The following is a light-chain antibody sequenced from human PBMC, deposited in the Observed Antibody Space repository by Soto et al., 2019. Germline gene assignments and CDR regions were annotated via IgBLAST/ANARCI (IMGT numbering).Light chain of an antibody. CDR3: HHYNNWPHT. CDR2: GAS. J-gene: IGKJ4*01. Sequence: DIVMTQSPATLSVSPGERATLSCRASQSVASNLAWYQQRPGQAPRLLIYGASTMASGVPVKFSGSESVTEFTLTISSLQSEDLVVYYCHHYNNWPHTFGGGTKVEIK. V-gene: IGKV3-15*01. CDR1: QSVASN.